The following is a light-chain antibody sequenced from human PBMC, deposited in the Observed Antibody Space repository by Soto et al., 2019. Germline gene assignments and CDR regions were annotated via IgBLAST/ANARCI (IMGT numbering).Light chain of an antibody. J-gene: IGLJ1*01. CDR3: SSYTSSSTQV. Sequence: QSVLTQPPSVSAAPGQRVTISCTGTSSDIGGYNYVSWYQQHPGKAPKVMIYEVTNRPSGVSNRFSGSKSGNTASLTISGLQAEDEADYYCSSYTSSSTQVFGTGTKVTVL. CDR2: EVT. CDR1: SSDIGGYNY. V-gene: IGLV2-14*01.